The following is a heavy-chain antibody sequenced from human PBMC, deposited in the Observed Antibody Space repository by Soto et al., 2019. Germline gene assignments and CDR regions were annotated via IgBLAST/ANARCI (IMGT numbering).Heavy chain of an antibody. CDR1: GGSISSGGYS. V-gene: IGHV4-30-2*01. Sequence: QLQLQESGSGLVKPSETLSLTCSVSGGSISSGGYSWSWIRQPPGKGLEWFGYIYHSGSTHYNPSLKSRVTISVDRSKNQFSLKLTSVTAADTAVYYCARNRVGISWYADYWGRGTRVTVSS. CDR3: ARNRVGISWYADY. D-gene: IGHD6-13*01. J-gene: IGHJ4*02. CDR2: IYHSGST.